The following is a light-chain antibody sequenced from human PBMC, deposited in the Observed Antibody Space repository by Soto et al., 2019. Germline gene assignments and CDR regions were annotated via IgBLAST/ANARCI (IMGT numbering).Light chain of an antibody. CDR2: DAS. V-gene: IGKV3-11*01. Sequence: TVLTQSPATLSLSPGERASLSCRASQSVGDYLAWYQQKPGQAPRLLIYDASNRAAGVPYRFRGSGSGTDFTLTISSVEPEDLGVYYCQQRSDWPPITFGQGTRLEIK. CDR3: QQRSDWPPIT. J-gene: IGKJ5*01. CDR1: QSVGDY.